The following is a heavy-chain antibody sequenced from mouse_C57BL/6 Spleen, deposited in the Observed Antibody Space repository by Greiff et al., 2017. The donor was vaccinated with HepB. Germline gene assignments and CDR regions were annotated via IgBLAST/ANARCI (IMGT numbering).Heavy chain of an antibody. CDR3: ARDPKKYYGSSYWYFDV. V-gene: IGHV1-61*01. CDR1: GYTFTSYW. D-gene: IGHD1-1*01. CDR2: IYPSDSET. J-gene: IGHJ1*03. Sequence: QVQLQQPGAELVRPGSSVKLSCKASGYTFTSYWMDWVKQRPGQGLEWIGNIYPSDSETHYNQKFKDKATLTVDKSSSTAYMQLSSLTSEDSAVYYCARDPKKYYGSSYWYFDVWGTGTTVTVSS.